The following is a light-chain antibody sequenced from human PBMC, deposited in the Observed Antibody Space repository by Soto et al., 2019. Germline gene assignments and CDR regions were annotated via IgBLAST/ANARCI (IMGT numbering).Light chain of an antibody. Sequence: QSALTQPTSVSGSPGQSITISCTGNSNDIGAFDYVSWYQQHPGKAPQLIIYEVRNRPSGISFRFSGSKSGNTASLTISGLQAEDEADYYCSSYTSKSSLIFGGGTKLTVL. V-gene: IGLV2-14*01. CDR2: EVR. CDR1: SNDIGAFDY. J-gene: IGLJ2*01. CDR3: SSYTSKSSLI.